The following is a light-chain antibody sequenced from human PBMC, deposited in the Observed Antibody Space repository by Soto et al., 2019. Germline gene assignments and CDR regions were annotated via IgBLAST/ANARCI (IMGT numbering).Light chain of an antibody. CDR1: QSVSSSY. J-gene: IGKJ1*01. V-gene: IGKV3-20*01. CDR3: QQYNNWPTWT. Sequence: EIVLTQSPGTLSLSPGERSTLSCRASQSVSSSYLAWYQQKPGQAPXLXXYGTSSRATGIPDRFSGSGSETEFTLTISSLQAEDSAVYFCQQYNNWPTWTFGQGTKVDIK. CDR2: GTS.